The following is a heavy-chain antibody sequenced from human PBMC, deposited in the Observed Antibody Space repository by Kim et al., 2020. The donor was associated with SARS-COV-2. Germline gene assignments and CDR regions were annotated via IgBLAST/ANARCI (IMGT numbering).Heavy chain of an antibody. CDR1: GFIFSNFW. CDR3: TTGFEV. J-gene: IGHJ4*02. CDR2: VDGQGSGT. D-gene: IGHD3-3*01. Sequence: GGSLRLSCAASGFIFSNFWLHWARQAPGKGLEWVARVDGQGSGTSYADSLKGRLTISRDNAKNTLSLQMNSLRAADKAVYYCTTGFEVWGQGILVTGSS. V-gene: IGHV3-74*01.